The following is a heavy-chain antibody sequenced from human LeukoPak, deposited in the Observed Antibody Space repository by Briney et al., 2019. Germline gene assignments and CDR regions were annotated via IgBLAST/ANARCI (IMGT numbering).Heavy chain of an antibody. CDR1: GGSISSYY. Sequence: PSETLSLTCTVSGGSISSYYWSWIRQPPGKGLEWIGYLYYSGSTNYNPSLKSRVTISVDTSKNQFSLKLSSVTAADTAVYYCARARDYDPPAFYYYMDVWGKGTTVTVSS. D-gene: IGHD4-17*01. CDR3: ARARDYDPPAFYYYMDV. J-gene: IGHJ6*03. CDR2: LYYSGST. V-gene: IGHV4-59*01.